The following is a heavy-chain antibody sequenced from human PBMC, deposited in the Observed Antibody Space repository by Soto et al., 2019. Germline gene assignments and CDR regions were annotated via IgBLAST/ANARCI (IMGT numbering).Heavy chain of an antibody. CDR3: ARARDQLLFEYYYGMDV. J-gene: IGHJ6*02. V-gene: IGHV3-30*14. CDR1: GFTFSSYT. D-gene: IGHD2-2*01. Sequence: QVQLVESGGGVVQPGRSLRLSCAASGFTFSSYTMHWVRQAPGPALEWIAFISNDGSNKYNPDSVKGRFTISSDDSIDPLYLQMHCLRPEDTDAYYCARARDQLLFEYYYGMDVWGQGTTVTVSS. CDR2: ISNDGSNK.